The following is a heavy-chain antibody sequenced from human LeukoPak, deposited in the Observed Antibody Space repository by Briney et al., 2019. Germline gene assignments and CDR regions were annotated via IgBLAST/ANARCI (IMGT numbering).Heavy chain of an antibody. Sequence: GGSLRLSCAASGFNFNNFAMSWVRQAPGRGPEWLSAMTGPADTTYYAESVKGRFTISRDYSKSMVYLQMTSLRVEDTAIYYCAKGAEIDHWGQGTLVTVSS. V-gene: IGHV3-23*01. CDR3: AKGAEIDH. CDR2: MTGPADTT. J-gene: IGHJ4*02. CDR1: GFNFNNFA.